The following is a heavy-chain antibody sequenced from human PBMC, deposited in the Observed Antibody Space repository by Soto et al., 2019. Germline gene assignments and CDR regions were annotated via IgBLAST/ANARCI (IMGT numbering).Heavy chain of an antibody. V-gene: IGHV4-59*03. D-gene: IGHD3-10*01. Sequence: TRSLTRSITSAATRNEYHMSIPESPRKGLEYIGYIHNGGSTHYNPSLKSRVIISVDTSKNQFSLKLTSVTAADTAVYYCVCSNMVPSPMDVLCQRTTVTVSS. CDR3: VCSNMVPSPMDV. CDR2: IHNGGST. J-gene: IGHJ6*02. CDR1: SAATRNEY.